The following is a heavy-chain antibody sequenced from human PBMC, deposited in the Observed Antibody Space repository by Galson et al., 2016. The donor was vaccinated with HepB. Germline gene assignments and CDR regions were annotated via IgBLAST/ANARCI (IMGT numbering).Heavy chain of an antibody. CDR3: AKRHEYCPPVGCSVDY. CDR1: GFTFNRRG. Sequence: SLRLSCAASGFTFNRRGMHWVRQAPGKGLEWVAADSMDGRRKFYADSVKGRFTISRDNSNNMLFLQMSSLRVDDTAVYYCAKRHEYCPPVGCSVDYWGQGTLVSVS. V-gene: IGHV3-30*18. CDR2: DSMDGRRK. J-gene: IGHJ4*02. D-gene: IGHD2/OR15-2a*01.